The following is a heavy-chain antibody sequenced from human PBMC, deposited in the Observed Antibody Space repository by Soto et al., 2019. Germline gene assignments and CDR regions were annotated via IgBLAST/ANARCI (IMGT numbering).Heavy chain of an antibody. CDR3: AKGYYDSSGYYFWNFDY. D-gene: IGHD3-22*01. V-gene: IGHV1-2*02. CDR1: GYTFTGYY. CDR2: INPNSGGT. Sequence: SVKVSCKASGYTFTGYYMHWVRQAPGQGLEWMGWINPNSGGTNYAQKFQGRVTMTRDASISTAYMELSRLRSDDTAVYYCAKGYYDSSGYYFWNFDYWGQGTLVTVSS. J-gene: IGHJ4*02.